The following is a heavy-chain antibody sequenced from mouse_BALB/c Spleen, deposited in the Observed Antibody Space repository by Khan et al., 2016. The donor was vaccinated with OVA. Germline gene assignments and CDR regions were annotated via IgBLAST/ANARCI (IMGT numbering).Heavy chain of an antibody. D-gene: IGHD2-4*01. V-gene: IGHV2-2*02. CDR2: IWSAGST. CDR3: ASRGDDYGQGSGFVY. CDR1: GFSLNTYS. J-gene: IGHJ3*01. Sequence: QVQLQQSGPGLLQPSQSLSITCTVSGFSLNTYSVHWVRQSPGKALEWLGVIWSAGSTDYNAAFMSRLSINTDNSKSQVFFKMNSLQTNDTAIYYCASRGDDYGQGSGFVYWGQGTLVTVSA.